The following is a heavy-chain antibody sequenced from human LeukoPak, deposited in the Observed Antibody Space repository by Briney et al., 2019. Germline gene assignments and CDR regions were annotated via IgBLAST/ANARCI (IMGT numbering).Heavy chain of an antibody. CDR3: ARQYYYDSSGYSSIDY. CDR1: GYTFTGYY. J-gene: IGHJ4*02. Sequence: ASVKVSYKASGYTFTGYYMHWVRQAPGQGLEWMGRINPNSGGTNYAQKFQGRVTMTRDTSISTAYVELSRLRSDDTAVYYCARQYYYDSSGYSSIDYWGQGTLVTVSS. CDR2: INPNSGGT. V-gene: IGHV1-2*06. D-gene: IGHD3-22*01.